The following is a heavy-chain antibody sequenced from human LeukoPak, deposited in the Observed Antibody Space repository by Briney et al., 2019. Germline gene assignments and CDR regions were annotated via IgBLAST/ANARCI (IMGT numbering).Heavy chain of an antibody. CDR3: ARGSSIAAAGTGLFDY. J-gene: IGHJ4*02. Sequence: GESLKISCKGSGYSFTSYWIGWVRQMPGKGLEWMGIIYPGDSDTRYSPSFQGQVTISADKSISTAYLQWSSLKASDTAMYYCARGSSIAAAGTGLFDYWGQGTLVTVSS. D-gene: IGHD6-13*01. V-gene: IGHV5-51*01. CDR2: IYPGDSDT. CDR1: GYSFTSYW.